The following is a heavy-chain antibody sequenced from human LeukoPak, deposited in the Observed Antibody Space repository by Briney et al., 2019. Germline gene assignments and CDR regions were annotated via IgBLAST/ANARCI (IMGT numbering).Heavy chain of an antibody. J-gene: IGHJ5*02. CDR1: GVSISSYY. D-gene: IGHD1-7*01. CDR3: ARSHLKTNNWNYDWFDP. CDR2: IYTSGST. Sequence: SETLSLTCTVSGVSISSYYWSWIRQPAGKGLEWIGRIYTSGSTNYNPSLKSRVTMSVDTSKNQFSLKLSSVTAADTAVYYCARSHLKTNNWNYDWFDPWGQGTLVTVSS. V-gene: IGHV4-4*07.